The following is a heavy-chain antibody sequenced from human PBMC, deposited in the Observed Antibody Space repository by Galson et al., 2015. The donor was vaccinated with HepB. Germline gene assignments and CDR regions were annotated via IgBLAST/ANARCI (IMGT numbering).Heavy chain of an antibody. CDR3: AVGDPTGTPHY. CDR1: GFTFSSYW. J-gene: IGHJ4*02. Sequence: SLRLSCAASGFTFSSYWMHWVRQAPGKGLVWVSRINSDGSSTRYVDSVKGRFTISRDNAKNTLYLQMNSLRAEDTAVYYCAVGDPTGTPHYWGQGSLVTVSS. V-gene: IGHV3-74*01. CDR2: INSDGSST. D-gene: IGHD1-7*01.